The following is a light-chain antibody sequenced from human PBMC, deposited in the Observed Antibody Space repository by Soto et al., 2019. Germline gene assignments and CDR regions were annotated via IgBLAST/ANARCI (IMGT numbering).Light chain of an antibody. CDR2: DAS. CDR1: QRVSSY. Sequence: EIVLTQSPATLSLSPGEGATLSCRASQRVSSYLAWYQQKPGQTPRLLIYDASNRATGIPARFSGSGSGTDFTLTISSLEPEDFAVYYCQQRYNWPLPFGQGTRLELK. V-gene: IGKV3-11*01. J-gene: IGKJ2*01. CDR3: QQRYNWPLP.